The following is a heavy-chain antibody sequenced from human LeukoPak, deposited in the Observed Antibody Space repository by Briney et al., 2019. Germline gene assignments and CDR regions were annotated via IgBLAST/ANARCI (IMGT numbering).Heavy chain of an antibody. D-gene: IGHD3-10*01. Sequence: GGSLRLSCAASGFTFSSYAMSWVRQAPGKGLEWVAAISDSGGSTYYVDSVRGRFTISRDSSKNTLYLQMNSLRAEDTAIYSCARDIRGSGNYGWFDPWGQGTLVTVSS. J-gene: IGHJ5*02. CDR1: GFTFSSYA. V-gene: IGHV3-23*01. CDR2: ISDSGGST. CDR3: ARDIRGSGNYGWFDP.